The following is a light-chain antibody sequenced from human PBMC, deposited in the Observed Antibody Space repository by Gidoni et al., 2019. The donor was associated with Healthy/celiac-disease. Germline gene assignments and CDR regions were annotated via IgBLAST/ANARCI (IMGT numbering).Light chain of an antibody. Sequence: DIVMTQSPLSLPVTPGEPASISCRSSQSLLHSNGYNYLDWYLQKPGQSPQLLIYLGSNRASGVPDRFSGSGSGTDFTLKISRVEAEDVGVYYCMQALQMWTFXQXTKVXIK. CDR1: QSLLHSNGYNY. J-gene: IGKJ1*01. CDR2: LGS. CDR3: MQALQMWT. V-gene: IGKV2-28*01.